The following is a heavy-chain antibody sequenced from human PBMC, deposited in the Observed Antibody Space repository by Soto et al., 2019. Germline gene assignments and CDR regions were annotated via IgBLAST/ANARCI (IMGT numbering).Heavy chain of an antibody. CDR3: AKTPQYVTAGGADY. CDR2: LSNSGYRT. Sequence: EVQLLESGGGLVQPGGSLRLSCAASGVTFSSYAMSWVRRAPGKGLEWVSSLSNSGYRTYYADSVKGRFIISRDNSKDTLYLQMNSLRAEDTAVYYCAKTPQYVTAGGADYWGQGIPVTVSS. D-gene: IGHD1-26*01. V-gene: IGHV3-23*01. J-gene: IGHJ4*02. CDR1: GVTFSSYA.